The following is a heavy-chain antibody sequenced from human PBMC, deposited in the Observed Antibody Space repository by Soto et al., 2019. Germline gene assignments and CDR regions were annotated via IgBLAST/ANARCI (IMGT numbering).Heavy chain of an antibody. D-gene: IGHD4-17*01. J-gene: IGHJ4*02. V-gene: IGHV1-18*01. CDR2: ISAYNGNT. Sequence: ASVKVSCKASGYTFTSYGISWVRQAPGQGLEWMGWISAYNGNTNYAQKLQGRVTMTRDTSTSTAYMELSSLRSEDTAVYYCARDHDYGDYGELDYWGQGTLVTVSS. CDR1: GYTFTSYG. CDR3: ARDHDYGDYGELDY.